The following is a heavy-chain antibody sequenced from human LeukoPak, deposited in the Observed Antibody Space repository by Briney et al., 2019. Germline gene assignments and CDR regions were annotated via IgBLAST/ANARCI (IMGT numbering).Heavy chain of an antibody. D-gene: IGHD3-3*01. J-gene: IGHJ3*02. CDR3: ARRRITIFGVVTEAFDI. V-gene: IGHV4-59*08. Sequence: SETLSLTCTVSGGSISSYYWSWIRQPPGKGLEWIGYIYYSGSTNYNPSLKSRVTISVDTSKNQFSLKLSSVTAADTAVYYCARRRITIFGVVTEAFDIWGQGTMVTVSS. CDR1: GGSISSYY. CDR2: IYYSGST.